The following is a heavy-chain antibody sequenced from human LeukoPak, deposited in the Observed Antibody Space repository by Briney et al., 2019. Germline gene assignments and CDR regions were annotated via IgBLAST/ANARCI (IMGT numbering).Heavy chain of an antibody. V-gene: IGHV4-4*02. CDR3: ARLKYVVVVPAAMEWMTVFDP. D-gene: IGHD2-2*01. CDR1: GASINSSNW. Sequence: SGTLSLTCAVSGASINSSNWWSWVRQSPGKGLEWIGEIYHSGSTNYNPSLKSRVIISVDTSKNQFSLKLSAVTAADTAVYYCARLKYVVVVPAAMEWMTVFDPWGQGTLVTVSS. CDR2: IYHSGST. J-gene: IGHJ5*02.